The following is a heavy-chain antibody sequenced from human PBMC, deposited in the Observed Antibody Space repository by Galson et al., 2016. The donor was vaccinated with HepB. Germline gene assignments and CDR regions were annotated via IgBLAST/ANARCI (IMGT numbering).Heavy chain of an antibody. D-gene: IGHD6-13*01. V-gene: IGHV3-30*04. CDR1: GFTFSSYT. CDR2: IAYDGSNK. CDR3: ARDARYSSNWYYGVPSPGFYYYCMDV. J-gene: IGHJ6*02. Sequence: SLRLSCAASGFTFSSYTMHWVRQTPGKGLEWVALIAYDGSNKYYADSVKGRFTIFRDNSKNTLYLQMNSLRAEDTAIYYCARDARYSSNWYYGVPSPGFYYYCMDVWGQGTTVTVSS.